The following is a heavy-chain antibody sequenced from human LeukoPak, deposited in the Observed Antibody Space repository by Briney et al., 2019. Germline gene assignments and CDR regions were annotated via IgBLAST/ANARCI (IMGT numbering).Heavy chain of an antibody. Sequence: ASVKVSCKASGYTFTGYYMHWVRQAPGQGLERMGWINPNSGGTNYAQKFQGRVSITRDTSISTAYMELSRLRSDDTAVYYCVRTTRFLEWLLHYYWGQGTLVTVSS. J-gene: IGHJ4*02. V-gene: IGHV1-2*02. CDR3: VRTTRFLEWLLHYY. CDR1: GYTFTGYY. D-gene: IGHD3-3*01. CDR2: INPNSGGT.